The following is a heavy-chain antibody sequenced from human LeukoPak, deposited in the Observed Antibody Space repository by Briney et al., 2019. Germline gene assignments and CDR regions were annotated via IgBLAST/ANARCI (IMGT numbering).Heavy chain of an antibody. J-gene: IGHJ5*02. Sequence: SETLSLTCTVSGGSISTSTYYWGWIRQPPGKGLEWIGSFYYSGSTYYNSSLKSRVTISVDTSKNQFSLKLNSVTAADTAVYYCARHRAPYDSSGYFDPWAREPWSPSPQ. V-gene: IGHV4-39*01. CDR1: GGSISTSTYY. D-gene: IGHD3-22*01. CDR3: ARHRAPYDSSGYFDP. CDR2: FYYSGST.